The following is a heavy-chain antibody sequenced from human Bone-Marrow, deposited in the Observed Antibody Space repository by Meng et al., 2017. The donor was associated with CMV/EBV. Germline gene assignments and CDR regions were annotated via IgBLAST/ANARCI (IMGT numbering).Heavy chain of an antibody. V-gene: IGHV3-74*01. CDR2: IDYDGSSA. CDR3: ARVATLSTIPWFDP. Sequence: GESLKISCAASGFTFSDYWMHWVRQAPGKGLVWVSRIDYDGSSATYADSVKGRFTISRDNAKNTLYLQMNSLTAEDTAVYYCARVATLSTIPWFDPWDQGTLVTVSS. CDR1: GFTFSDYW. J-gene: IGHJ5*02. D-gene: IGHD3-3*01.